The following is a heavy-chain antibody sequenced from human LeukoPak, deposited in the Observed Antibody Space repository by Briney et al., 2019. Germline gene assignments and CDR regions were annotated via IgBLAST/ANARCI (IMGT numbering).Heavy chain of an antibody. CDR2: IYSGGST. CDR1: EFTVSSNY. D-gene: IGHD3-9*01. CDR3: ARDASLRYFDWLPGRNWFDP. J-gene: IGHJ5*02. Sequence: GSLRLSCAASEFTVSSNYMSWVRQAPGKGLEWVSVIYSGGSTYYADSVKGRFTISRDNAKNSLYLQMNSLRAEDTAVYYCARDASLRYFDWLPGRNWFDPWGQGTLVTVSS. V-gene: IGHV3-66*01.